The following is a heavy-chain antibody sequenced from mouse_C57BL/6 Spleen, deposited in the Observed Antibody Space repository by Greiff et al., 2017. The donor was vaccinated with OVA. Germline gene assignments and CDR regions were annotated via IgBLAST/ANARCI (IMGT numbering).Heavy chain of an antibody. J-gene: IGHJ2*01. V-gene: IGHV1-82*01. D-gene: IGHD2-5*01. CDR1: GYAFSSSW. CDR2: IYPGDGDT. CDR3: ARDYSNSFDY. Sequence: QVQLQQSGPELVKPGASVKISCKASGYAFSSSWCDWVKQRPGKGLEWIGRIYPGDGDTNYNGKFKGKATLTADKSSSTAYMQLSSLTSEDSAVYFCARDYSNSFDYWGQGTTLTVSS.